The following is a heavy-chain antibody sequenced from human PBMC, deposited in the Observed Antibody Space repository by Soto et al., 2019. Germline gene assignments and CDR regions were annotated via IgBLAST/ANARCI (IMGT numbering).Heavy chain of an antibody. CDR2: IIPIFGTA. CDR3: ARDGRGYSYGYDQNFDY. Sequence: SVKVSCKASGGTFSSYAISWVRQAPGQGLEWMGGIIPIFGTANYAQKFQGRVTITADESTSTAYMELSSLRSEDTAVYYCARDGRGYSYGYDQNFDYWGQGTLVTVSS. V-gene: IGHV1-69*13. J-gene: IGHJ4*02. D-gene: IGHD5-18*01. CDR1: GGTFSSYA.